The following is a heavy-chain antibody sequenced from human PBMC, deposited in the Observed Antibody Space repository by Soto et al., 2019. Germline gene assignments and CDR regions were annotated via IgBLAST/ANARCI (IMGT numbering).Heavy chain of an antibody. Sequence: GGSLRLSCAASGFTFSSYAMSWVRQAPGKGLEWVSDITSGGSANHADSVKGRFTISRDNSKNTLYLQMSSLRAEDTAIYYCAKDHGYRYGPEFDSWGQGTLVTVSS. D-gene: IGHD5-18*01. CDR2: ITSGGSA. V-gene: IGHV3-23*01. J-gene: IGHJ4*02. CDR1: GFTFSSYA. CDR3: AKDHGYRYGPEFDS.